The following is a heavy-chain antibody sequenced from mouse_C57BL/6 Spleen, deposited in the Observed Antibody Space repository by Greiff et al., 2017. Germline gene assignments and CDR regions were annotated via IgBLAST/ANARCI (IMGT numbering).Heavy chain of an antibody. Sequence: QVQLQQPGAELVRPGSSVKLSCKASGYTFTSYWMDWVKQRPGQGLEWIGNIYPSDSETHYNQKFKDKATLTVDKSSSTAYMQLSSLTSEDSAVYYCARWYGRGMDYWGQGTSVTVSS. J-gene: IGHJ4*01. V-gene: IGHV1-61*01. CDR1: GYTFTSYW. CDR2: IYPSDSET. D-gene: IGHD1-1*01. CDR3: ARWYGRGMDY.